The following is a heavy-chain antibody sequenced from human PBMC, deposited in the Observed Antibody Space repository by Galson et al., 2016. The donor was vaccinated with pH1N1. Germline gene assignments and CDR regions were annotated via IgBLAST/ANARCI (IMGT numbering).Heavy chain of an antibody. CDR2: IWYDGTQK. V-gene: IGHV3-33*03. J-gene: IGHJ1*01. CDR3: AKVDSRGYPSFET. D-gene: IGHD3-16*02. CDR1: GFIFRKYG. Sequence: SLRLSCAASGFIFRKYGMHWVRQAPGKGLEWVAVIWYDGTQKYYAESVQGRFAISKDDSTNTLYLHMDSLKPEDTATYYCAKVDSRGYPSFETWGQGTAVIVSP.